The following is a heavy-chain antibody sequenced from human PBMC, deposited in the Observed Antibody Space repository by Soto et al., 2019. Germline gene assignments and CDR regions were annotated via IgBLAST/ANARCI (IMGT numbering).Heavy chain of an antibody. V-gene: IGHV3-23*01. J-gene: IGHJ4*02. CDR3: AKDSHGAMISPTHDS. CDR2: FRESGGTT. D-gene: IGHD3-22*01. Sequence: QPGGSLRLSCAASGFGFTFSTSAMSWVRQAPGKGLEWVSTFRESGGTTHYANSVKGRFTISRDTSKNMLYLQMNSLRAEDTAIYYCAKDSHGAMISPTHDSWGQEDLVTVSA. CDR1: GFGFTFSTSA.